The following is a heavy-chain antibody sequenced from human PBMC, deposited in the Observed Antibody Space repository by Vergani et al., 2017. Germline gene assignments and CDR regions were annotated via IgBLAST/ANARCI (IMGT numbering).Heavy chain of an antibody. D-gene: IGHD5-12*01. V-gene: IGHV4-39*01. Sequence: QLQLQESGPGLVKPSETLFLTCTVSGGSISSSSYYWGWIRQPPGKGLEWIGSIYYSGSTYYNPSLKSRVTISVDTSKNQFSLKLSSVTAADTAVYYCARPGSSEMVPFDYWGQGALGTVSS. CDR2: IYYSGST. CDR3: ARPGSSEMVPFDY. J-gene: IGHJ4*02. CDR1: GGSISSSSYY.